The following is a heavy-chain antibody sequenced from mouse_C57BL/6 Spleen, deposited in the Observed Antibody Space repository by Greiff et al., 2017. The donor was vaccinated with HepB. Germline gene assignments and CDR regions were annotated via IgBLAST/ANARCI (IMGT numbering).Heavy chain of an antibody. J-gene: IGHJ2*01. Sequence: QVQLQQPGAELVKPGASVKLSCKASGYTFTSYWMHWVKQRPGRGLGWIGRIDPNSGGTKYNEKFKSKATLTVDKPSSTAYMQLSSLTSEDSAVYYCAREEDGYYRGFDYWGQGTTLTVSS. CDR2: IDPNSGGT. CDR1: GYTFTSYW. CDR3: AREEDGYYRGFDY. V-gene: IGHV1-72*01. D-gene: IGHD2-3*01.